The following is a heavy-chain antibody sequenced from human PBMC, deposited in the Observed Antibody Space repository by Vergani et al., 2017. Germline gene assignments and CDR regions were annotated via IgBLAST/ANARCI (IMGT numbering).Heavy chain of an antibody. D-gene: IGHD1-7*01. J-gene: IGHJ4*02. V-gene: IGHV3-21*03. CDR3: SRVRSLELSDS. CDR2: ISGSSSYV. CDR1: GFSFSSYS. Sequence: EVQLLESGGGLVQPGGSLRLSCAASGFSFSSYSMNWVRQAPGKGLEWVASISGSSSYVFYRDSVEGRFTITRDNAKKSVYLQMNSLQTVDTAVYYCSRVRSLELSDSWGQGTLVIVSS.